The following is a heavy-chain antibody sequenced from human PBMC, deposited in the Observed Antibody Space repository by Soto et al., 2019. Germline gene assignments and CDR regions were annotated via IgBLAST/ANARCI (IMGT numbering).Heavy chain of an antibody. CDR3: ARDDSGDYVAYYGMDV. D-gene: IGHD4-17*01. CDR1: GYTFTSYA. Sequence: ASVKVSCKASGYTFTSYAMHWVRQAPGQRLEWMGWINAGNGNTKYSQKFQGRVTITRDTSASTAYMELSSLRSEDTAVYYCARDDSGDYVAYYGMDVWGQGTTVTRSS. CDR2: INAGNGNT. J-gene: IGHJ6*02. V-gene: IGHV1-3*01.